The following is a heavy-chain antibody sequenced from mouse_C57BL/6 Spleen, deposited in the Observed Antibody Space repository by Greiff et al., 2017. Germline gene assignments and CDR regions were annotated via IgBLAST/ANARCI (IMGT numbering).Heavy chain of an antibody. CDR2: ISDGGSYT. CDR3: ARWEIYDGRYFDV. D-gene: IGHD2-3*01. J-gene: IGHJ1*03. V-gene: IGHV5-4*01. CDR1: GFTFSSYA. Sequence: EVQWVESGGGLVKPGGSLKLSCAASGFTFSSYAMSWVRQTPEKRLEWVATISDGGSYTYYPDNVKGRFTISRDNAKNNLYLQMSHLKSEDTAMYYCARWEIYDGRYFDVWGTGTTVTVSS.